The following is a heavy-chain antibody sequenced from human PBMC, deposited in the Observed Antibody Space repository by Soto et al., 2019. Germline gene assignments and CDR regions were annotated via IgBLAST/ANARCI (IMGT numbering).Heavy chain of an antibody. D-gene: IGHD1-7*01. CDR2: ISWDGGST. V-gene: IGHV3-43*01. J-gene: IGHJ5*02. Sequence: EVQLVESGGVVVQPGGSLRLSCAASGFTFDDYTMHWVRQAPGKGLEWVSLISWDGGSTYYADSVKGRFTISRDNSKNSLYLQMNSLRTEDTALYYCAKGVDIGTEDWFDPWGQGTPVTVSS. CDR1: GFTFDDYT. CDR3: AKGVDIGTEDWFDP.